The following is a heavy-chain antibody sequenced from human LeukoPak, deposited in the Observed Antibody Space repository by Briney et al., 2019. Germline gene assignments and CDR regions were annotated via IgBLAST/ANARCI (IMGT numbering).Heavy chain of an antibody. D-gene: IGHD7-27*01. CDR3: ATYKNWVAGDV. V-gene: IGHV3-7*02. CDR2: IKEDGSEE. CDR1: ASSWGGEW. J-gene: IGHJ6*02. Sequence: AGGSLRWSCAGTASSWGGEWMSGVGEAPGKGPEWVASIKEDGSEEYYVDSVKGRFTVSRDNAQKSLFLQMNSLRVEDTAVYYCATYKNWVAGDVWGQGTTVSVSS.